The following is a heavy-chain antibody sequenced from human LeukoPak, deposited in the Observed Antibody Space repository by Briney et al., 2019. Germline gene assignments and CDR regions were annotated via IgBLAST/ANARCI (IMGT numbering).Heavy chain of an antibody. V-gene: IGHV3-33*01. J-gene: IGHJ6*02. CDR1: GFTFSSYG. Sequence: GGSLRLSCAASGFTFSSYGMHWVRQAPGKGLEWVAVIWYDGSNKYYADSVKGRFTISRDNSKNTLYLQMNSLRAEDTAVYYCARDVVTPSGYSSSWYLYYGMDVWGQGTTVTVSS. D-gene: IGHD6-13*01. CDR2: IWYDGSNK. CDR3: ARDVVTPSGYSSSWYLYYGMDV.